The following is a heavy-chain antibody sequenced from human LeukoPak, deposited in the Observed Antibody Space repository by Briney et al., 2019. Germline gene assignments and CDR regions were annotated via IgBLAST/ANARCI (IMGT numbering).Heavy chain of an antibody. D-gene: IGHD6-19*01. CDR2: IWYDGSNK. Sequence: GGSLRPSCAASGFTFSSYGMHWVRQAPGKGLEWVAVIWYDGSNKYYADSVKGRFTISRDNSKNTLYLQMNSLRAEDTAVYYCARNALAVAVYYFDYWGQGTLVTVSS. CDR3: ARNALAVAVYYFDY. V-gene: IGHV3-33*01. CDR1: GFTFSSYG. J-gene: IGHJ4*02.